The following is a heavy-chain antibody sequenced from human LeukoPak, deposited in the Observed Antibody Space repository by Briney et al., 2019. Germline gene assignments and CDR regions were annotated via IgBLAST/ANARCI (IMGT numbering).Heavy chain of an antibody. J-gene: IGHJ4*02. Sequence: SETLSLTCTVSGGSISSYYWSWIRQPAGKGLEWIGRIYTSGSTNYNPSLKSRVTMSVDTSKNQFSLKLSSVTAADTAVYYCARAADYYYDSSGYVDYWGQGTLVTVSS. CDR1: GGSISSYY. V-gene: IGHV4-4*07. CDR2: IYTSGST. CDR3: ARAADYYYDSSGYVDY. D-gene: IGHD3-22*01.